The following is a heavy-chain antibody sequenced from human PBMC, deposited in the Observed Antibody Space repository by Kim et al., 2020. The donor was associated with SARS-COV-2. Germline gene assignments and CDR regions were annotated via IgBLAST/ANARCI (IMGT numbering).Heavy chain of an antibody. CDR1: GDSVSSNSAA. Sequence: SQTLSLTCAISGDSVSSNSAAWNWIRQSPSRGLEWLGRTYYRSKWYNDYAVSVKCRITINPDTSKNQFSLQLNSVTPEDTAVYYCARDGPMLYDFWSGSNGMDVWGQGTTVTVSS. CDR2: TYYRSKWYN. V-gene: IGHV6-1*01. D-gene: IGHD3-3*01. CDR3: ARDGPMLYDFWSGSNGMDV. J-gene: IGHJ6*02.